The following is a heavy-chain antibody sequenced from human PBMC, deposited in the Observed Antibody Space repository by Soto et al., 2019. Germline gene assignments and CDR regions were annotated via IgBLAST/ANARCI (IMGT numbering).Heavy chain of an antibody. J-gene: IGHJ6*02. D-gene: IGHD3-10*01. Sequence: SETLSLTCTASGGSVSSGSYYWSWIRQPPGKGLEWIGYIYYSGSTNYNPSLKSRVTISVYTSKNQCSLKLSSVTAADTAVYYCARATGSGYYYYYGMDVWGQGTTVTVSS. CDR2: IYYSGST. CDR3: ARATGSGYYYYYGMDV. CDR1: GGSVSSGSYY. V-gene: IGHV4-61*01.